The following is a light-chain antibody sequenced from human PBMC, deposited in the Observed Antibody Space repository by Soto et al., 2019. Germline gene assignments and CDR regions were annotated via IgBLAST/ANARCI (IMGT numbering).Light chain of an antibody. CDR3: AAWDDSLNGYV. V-gene: IGLV1-44*01. CDR2: NNN. Sequence: QSALTQPPSASETPGQRVTISCSGSSSNIEINTVDWFQQLPGTAPKLLIYNNNQRPSGVPDRFSGSKSGTSAFLAISGLQSEDESDYYCAAWDDSLNGYVFGTGTKVTVL. CDR1: SSNIEINT. J-gene: IGLJ1*01.